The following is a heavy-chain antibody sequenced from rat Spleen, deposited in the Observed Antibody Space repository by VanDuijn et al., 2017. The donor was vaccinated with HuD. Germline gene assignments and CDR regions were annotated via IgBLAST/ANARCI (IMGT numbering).Heavy chain of an antibody. J-gene: IGHJ3*01. CDR2: IWGDGST. CDR3: ARSYGGYTQHWCAY. CDR1: GFSLSRHG. V-gene: IGHV2-13*01. Sequence: QVQLKESGPGLVQPSQTLSLTCTVSGFSLSRHGVIWVRQPPGKGLEWMGGIWGDGSTNYNSALKSRRSISRDTSKSQVFLQMNSLQTDDTAIYVCARSYGGYTQHWCAYWGQGTLVTVSS. D-gene: IGHD1-11*01.